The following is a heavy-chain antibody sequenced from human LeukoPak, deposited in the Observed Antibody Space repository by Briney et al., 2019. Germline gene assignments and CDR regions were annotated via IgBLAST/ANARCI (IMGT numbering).Heavy chain of an antibody. V-gene: IGHV3-66*01. D-gene: IGHD6-13*01. CDR1: GFTVSSNY. CDR3: ARESPAAAGALDYYYGMDV. Sequence: GGSLRLSCAASGFTVSSNYMSWVRQAPGKGLEWVSVIYSGGSTYYADPVKGRFTISRDNSKNTLYLQMNSLRAEDTAVYYCARESPAAAGALDYYYGMDVWGQGTTVTVSS. J-gene: IGHJ6*02. CDR2: IYSGGST.